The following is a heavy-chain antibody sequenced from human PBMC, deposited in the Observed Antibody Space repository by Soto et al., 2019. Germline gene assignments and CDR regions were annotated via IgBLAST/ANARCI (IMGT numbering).Heavy chain of an antibody. CDR1: GYTFTRDG. CDR3: ARAPRTSWFAA. V-gene: IGHV1-18*01. D-gene: IGHD2-2*01. Sequence: QVQLVQSGAEVRKPGASVKVSCKASGYTFTRDGITWVRQAPGQGLEWMVWISTYNDNADYTQRLQGRVTMTTDTSASTAYMELRSLNSVDSAVYDCARAPRTSWFAAWGQGTLVTVSS. J-gene: IGHJ5*02. CDR2: ISTYNDNA.